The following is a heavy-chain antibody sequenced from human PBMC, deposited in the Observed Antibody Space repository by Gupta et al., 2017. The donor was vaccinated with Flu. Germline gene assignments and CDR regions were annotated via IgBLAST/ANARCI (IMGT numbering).Heavy chain of an antibody. CDR2: IYSGGST. J-gene: IGHJ5*02. D-gene: IGHD3-22*01. CDR3: ARDQDDSSGYGWFDP. CDR1: GFTVSSNH. Sequence: EVQLVESGGGLVQPGGSLRLSCAASGFTVSSNHMSWVRQAPGKGLEWVSVIYSGGSTYYADSVKGRFTISRDNSKNTLYLQMNSLRAEDTAVYYCARDQDDSSGYGWFDPWGQGTLVTVSS. V-gene: IGHV3-66*02.